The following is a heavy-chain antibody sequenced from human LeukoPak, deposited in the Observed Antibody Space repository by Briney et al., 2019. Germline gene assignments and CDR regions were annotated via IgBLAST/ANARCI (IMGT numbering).Heavy chain of an antibody. D-gene: IGHD1-26*01. CDR1: AFTFDDYA. J-gene: IGHJ4*02. CDR3: AEDISVGATPYYFDY. V-gene: IGHV3-9*01. CDR2: IIWNSGSI. Sequence: ARSLRLSCAASAFTFDDYAMHRVRHAPGKGLEWVSGIIWNSGSIGYADSVKGRFTISRDKAKNSLYLQMNSLRAEDTALYYCAEDISVGATPYYFDYWGQGTLVTVSS.